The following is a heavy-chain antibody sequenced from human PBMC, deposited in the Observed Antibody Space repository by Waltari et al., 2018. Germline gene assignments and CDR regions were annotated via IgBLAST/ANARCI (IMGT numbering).Heavy chain of an antibody. CDR2: IYSNGNT. D-gene: IGHD3-10*01. J-gene: IGHJ3*02. CDR3: ARDATYYYGSGSSSGDAFDI. V-gene: IGHV3-66*01. CDR1: GLTVSSNY. Sequence: EVQLVESGGGLVQPGGSLRLSCAASGLTVSSNYMSWVRQAPGEGVWWVSVIYSNGNTYYADSVKGRFTTSRDNSKNTLYLQMNSLRAEDTAVYYCARDATYYYGSGSSSGDAFDIWGQGTMVTVSS.